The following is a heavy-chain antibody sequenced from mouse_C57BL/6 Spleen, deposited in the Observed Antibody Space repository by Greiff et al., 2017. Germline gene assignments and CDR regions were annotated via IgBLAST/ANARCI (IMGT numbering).Heavy chain of an antibody. CDR2: IHPNSGST. J-gene: IGHJ1*03. V-gene: IGHV1-64*01. D-gene: IGHD1-1*01. Sequence: QVQLQQPGAELVKPGASVKLSCKASGYTFTSYWMHWVKQTPGQGLEWIGMIHPNSGSTNYNEKFKSEATLTLDKSSSTAYMQLSSLTSEDSAVYYCAREELLRYFDVWGTGTTVTVSS. CDR1: GYTFTSYW. CDR3: AREELLRYFDV.